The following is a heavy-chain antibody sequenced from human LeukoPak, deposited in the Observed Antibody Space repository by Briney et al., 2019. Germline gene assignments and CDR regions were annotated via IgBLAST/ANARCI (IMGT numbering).Heavy chain of an antibody. V-gene: IGHV4-34*01. CDR3: ARAHNLRYFDWLPDPNFYYYGMDV. D-gene: IGHD3-9*01. J-gene: IGHJ6*02. Sequence: SETLSLTCAVYGGSFSGYYWSWIRQPPGKGLEWIGEINHSGSTNYNPSLKSRVTISVDTSKNQFSLKLSSVTAADTAVYYCARAHNLRYFDWLPDPNFYYYGMDVWGQGTMVTVSS. CDR1: GGSFSGYY. CDR2: INHSGST.